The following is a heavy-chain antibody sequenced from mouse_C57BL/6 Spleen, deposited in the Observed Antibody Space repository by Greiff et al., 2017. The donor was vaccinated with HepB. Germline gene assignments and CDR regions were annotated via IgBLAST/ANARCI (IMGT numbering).Heavy chain of an antibody. D-gene: IGHD4-1*01. V-gene: IGHV1-82*01. J-gene: IGHJ2*01. CDR2: IYPGDGDT. Sequence: QVQLQQSGPELVKPGASVKISCKASGYAFSSSWMNWVKQRPGKGLEWIGRIYPGDGDTNYNGKFKGKATLTADKSSSTAYMQLSSLTSEDSAVYFCARSGTGGFDYWGQGTTLTVSS. CDR3: ARSGTGGFDY. CDR1: GYAFSSSW.